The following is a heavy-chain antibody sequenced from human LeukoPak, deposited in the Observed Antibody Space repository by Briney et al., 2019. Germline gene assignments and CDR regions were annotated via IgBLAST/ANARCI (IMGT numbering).Heavy chain of an antibody. CDR1: GFTMNNYW. V-gene: IGHV3-7*01. CDR3: ARDGGAAMGGPFDY. D-gene: IGHD2-2*01. Sequence: GGSLRLSCAASGFTMNNYWMSWVRQAPGKGLEWVANIEQNGNEKYHVDSVKGRFTISRDNAKNSLYLQMDSLRAEDTAVYYSARDGGAAMGGPFDYWGQGTLVTVSS. CDR2: IEQNGNEK. J-gene: IGHJ4*02.